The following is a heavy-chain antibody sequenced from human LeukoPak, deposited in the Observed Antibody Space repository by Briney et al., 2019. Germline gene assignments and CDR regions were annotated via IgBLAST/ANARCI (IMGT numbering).Heavy chain of an antibody. V-gene: IGHV4-38-2*02. D-gene: IGHD1-26*01. CDR1: GYSISSCYY. J-gene: IGHJ5*02. CDR3: AREVRSAWASFDP. Sequence: AETLSLTCIVSGYSISSCYYWGLIRPPPGKGLEGSVTIYHSGTTFYNPSLRSRVTVSLDTSNNQFSLKLSSVPAAETAVYYCAREVRSAWASFDPWGQGTLVNVSS. CDR2: IYHSGTT.